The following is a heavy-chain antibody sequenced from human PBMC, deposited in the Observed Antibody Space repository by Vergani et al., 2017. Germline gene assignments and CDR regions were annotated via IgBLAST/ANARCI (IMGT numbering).Heavy chain of an antibody. J-gene: IGHJ6*02. CDR2: VLFDGSNE. Sequence: QVQLVQSGGGVVQPGGSLRLSCVASGFTFNRYGMQWVRQAPGKGLEWVAYVLFDGSNEYYADSVKGRFIVSRDNSNDALYLQMNSLRAEDTAVYFCVRVPLIRRGSGNYGINNYHGMDVWGQGTTVIVSS. CDR1: GFTFNRYG. CDR3: VRVPLIRRGSGNYGINNYHGMDV. V-gene: IGHV3-33*01. D-gene: IGHD3-10*01.